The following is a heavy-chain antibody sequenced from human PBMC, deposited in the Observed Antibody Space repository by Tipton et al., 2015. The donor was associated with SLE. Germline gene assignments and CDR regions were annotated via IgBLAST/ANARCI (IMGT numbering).Heavy chain of an antibody. D-gene: IGHD6-6*01. CDR2: INSGGSST. CDR1: GFTFSTSA. Sequence: SLRLSCVASGFTFSTSAMHWVRQAPGKGPVWVSRINSGGSSTSYADSVKGRFTISRDNAKNTLYLQMNSLRAEDTAVYYCAREPPYSSSPGFDYWGQGTLVTVSS. J-gene: IGHJ4*02. CDR3: AREPPYSSSPGFDY. V-gene: IGHV3-74*01.